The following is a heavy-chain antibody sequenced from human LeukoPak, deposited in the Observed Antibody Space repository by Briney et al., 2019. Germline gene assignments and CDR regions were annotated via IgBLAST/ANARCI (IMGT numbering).Heavy chain of an antibody. CDR2: INPNSGVT. D-gene: IGHD3-22*01. CDR1: GYTFTVSY. CDR3: ARDRYYYDSSGRPGYYYYYYMDV. Sequence: GASAKVSCKASGYTFTVSYMCGVRQAPRQGLEWMGYINPNSGVTNYAQKFQGRITMTRDTSISTAYMEMSRLRSDDTAVYYCARDRYYYDSSGRPGYYYYYYMDVWGKGTTVTVSS. V-gene: IGHV1-2*02. J-gene: IGHJ6*03.